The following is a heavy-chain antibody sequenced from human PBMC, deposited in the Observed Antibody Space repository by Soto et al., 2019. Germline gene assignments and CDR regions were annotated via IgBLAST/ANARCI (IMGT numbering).Heavy chain of an antibody. Sequence: GSGPTLVNPTQTLTLTCTFSGFSLSTSGVGVGWIRQPPGEALEWLALIYWDDDKRYSPSLKSRLTITKDTSKNQVVLTMTNMDPVDTATYYCAPTYYYDSSGYYYVHPWGQGTLVTVSS. J-gene: IGHJ5*02. CDR3: APTYYYDSSGYYYVHP. V-gene: IGHV2-5*02. CDR1: GFSLSTSGVG. CDR2: IYWDDDK. D-gene: IGHD3-22*01.